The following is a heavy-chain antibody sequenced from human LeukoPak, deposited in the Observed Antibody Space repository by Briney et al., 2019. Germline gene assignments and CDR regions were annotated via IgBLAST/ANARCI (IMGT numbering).Heavy chain of an antibody. CDR1: GFTFSSYW. J-gene: IGHJ4*02. CDR3: ARGRITMVRGVINRAHFDY. V-gene: IGHV3-7*03. Sequence: GGSLRLSCAASGFTFSSYWMSWVRQAPGKGLEWVANIKQDGSEKHYVDSVKGRFTISRDNAKNSLYLQMNSLRAEDTAVYYCARGRITMVRGVINRAHFDYWGQGTLVTVSS. CDR2: IKQDGSEK. D-gene: IGHD3-10*01.